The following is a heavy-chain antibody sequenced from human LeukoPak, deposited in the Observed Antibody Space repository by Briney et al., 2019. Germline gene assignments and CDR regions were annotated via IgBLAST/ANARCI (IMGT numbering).Heavy chain of an antibody. CDR2: ISGSGGST. J-gene: IGHJ4*02. CDR3: AKELWFGELPPASIDY. Sequence: GGSLRLSCAVSGFTFSSYGMSWVRQAPGKGLEWVSVISGSGGSTYYADSVKGRFTISRDNSKNTLYLQMNSLRAEDTAVYYCAKELWFGELPPASIDYWGQGTLVTVSS. D-gene: IGHD3-10*01. CDR1: GFTFSSYG. V-gene: IGHV3-23*01.